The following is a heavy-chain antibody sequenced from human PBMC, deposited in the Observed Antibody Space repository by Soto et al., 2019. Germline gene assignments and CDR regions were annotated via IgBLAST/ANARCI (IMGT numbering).Heavy chain of an antibody. D-gene: IGHD2-15*01. Sequence: PSETLSLTCTVSGGSISSGDYYWSWIRQPPGKGLEWIGYIYYSGSTYYNPSLKSRVTISVDTSKNEISLQVRSATAADAAVYYCARDLKEYCSDGKCNWFDPWGQGTLVTVSS. J-gene: IGHJ5*02. CDR1: GGSISSGDYY. CDR2: IYYSGST. V-gene: IGHV4-30-4*02. CDR3: ARDLKEYCSDGKCNWFDP.